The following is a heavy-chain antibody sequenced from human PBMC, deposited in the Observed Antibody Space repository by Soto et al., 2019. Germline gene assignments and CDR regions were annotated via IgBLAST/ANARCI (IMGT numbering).Heavy chain of an antibody. Sequence: SETLSLTCTVSGGSISSGDYYWSWIRQPPGKGLEWIGYIYYSGNTKYNPSLKSRVTMSVDTSKNQFSLKLISVTAADTAKYFCAREGNLGRWLQPLDFWGQGTLVTVSS. CDR2: IYYSGNT. V-gene: IGHV4-61*08. J-gene: IGHJ4*02. CDR1: GGSISSGDYY. CDR3: AREGNLGRWLQPLDF. D-gene: IGHD5-12*01.